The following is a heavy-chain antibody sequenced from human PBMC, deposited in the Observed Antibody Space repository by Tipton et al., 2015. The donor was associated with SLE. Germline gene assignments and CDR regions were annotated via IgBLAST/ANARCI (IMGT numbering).Heavy chain of an antibody. J-gene: IGHJ4*02. CDR2: IKQDGSEK. CDR3: ARVRVRYSSSWYQYYFDY. D-gene: IGHD6-13*01. Sequence: SLRLSCAASGFTFSSYWMSWVRQAPGKGLEGVANIKQDGSEKYYVDSVKGRFTISRDNAKNSLYLQMNSLRAEDTAVFYCARVRVRYSSSWYQYYFDYWGQGTLVTVSS. CDR1: GFTFSSYW. V-gene: IGHV3-7*01.